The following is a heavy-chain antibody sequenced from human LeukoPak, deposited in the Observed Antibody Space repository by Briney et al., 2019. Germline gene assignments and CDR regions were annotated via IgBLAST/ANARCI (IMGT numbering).Heavy chain of an antibody. CDR1: GFTVSSNY. CDR3: ARDGRTGSGNYGMDV. J-gene: IGHJ6*02. D-gene: IGHD3-10*01. V-gene: IGHV3-66*01. Sequence: GGSLRLSCAASGFTVSSNYMSWVRQAPGKGLEWVSVIYSGGTTYDADSVRGRFTISRDTSKNTLHLQMNTLRAEDTAVYYCARDGRTGSGNYGMDVWGQGTTVTVSS. CDR2: IYSGGTT.